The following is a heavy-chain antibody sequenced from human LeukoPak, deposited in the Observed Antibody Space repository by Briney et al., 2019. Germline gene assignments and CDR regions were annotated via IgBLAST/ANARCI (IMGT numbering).Heavy chain of an antibody. CDR2: IGGSGSYI. D-gene: IGHD5-18*01. Sequence: GGSLRLSCAASGFTFSSYNMNWVRQAPGKGLEWVSSIGGSGSYIFYADSMKGRFTISRDNAKNSLYLQMNSLRAEDTAVYYCARGQEYLWLHKDYWGQGTLVTVSS. CDR3: ARGQEYLWLHKDY. V-gene: IGHV3-21*01. J-gene: IGHJ4*02. CDR1: GFTFSSYN.